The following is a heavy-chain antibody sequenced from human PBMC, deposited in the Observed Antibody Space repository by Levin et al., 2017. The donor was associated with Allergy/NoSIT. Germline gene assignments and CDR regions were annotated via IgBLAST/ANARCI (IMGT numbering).Heavy chain of an antibody. CDR2: ISDDGTVK. Sequence: GESLKISCAATGFILNSYGIHWVRQAPGKGPEWVALISDDGTVKNYADSVRGRFTISRDRSQKTVHLQMNSLGTEDTARYYCVREEGGSGWPFFEHWGQGTPVTVSS. V-gene: IGHV3-30*04. D-gene: IGHD6-19*01. CDR1: GFILNSYG. J-gene: IGHJ4*02. CDR3: VREEGGSGWPFFEH.